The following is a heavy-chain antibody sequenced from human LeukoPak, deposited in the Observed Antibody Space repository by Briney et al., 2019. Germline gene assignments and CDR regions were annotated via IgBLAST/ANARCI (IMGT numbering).Heavy chain of an antibody. V-gene: IGHV4-39*07. CDR3: ARDKVGLIFGVVDAFDI. Sequence: SETLSLTCTVSGGSISSSSYYWGWIRQPPGKGLEWIGSIYYSGSTYYNPSLKSRVTISVDTSKNQFSLKLSSVTAADTAVYYCARDKVGLIFGVVDAFDIWGQGTMVTVSS. CDR2: IYYSGST. CDR1: GGSISSSSYY. J-gene: IGHJ3*02. D-gene: IGHD3-3*01.